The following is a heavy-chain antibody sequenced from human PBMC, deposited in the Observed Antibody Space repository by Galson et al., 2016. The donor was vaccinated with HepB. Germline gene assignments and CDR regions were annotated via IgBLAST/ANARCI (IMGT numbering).Heavy chain of an antibody. D-gene: IGHD2-21*01. CDR1: GFTFSYYG. Sequence: SLRLSCAASGFTFSYYGMHWVRQAPGKGLEWVAVISYDGSNKYYADSVKGRFTISRDNSKNTLFLQMNSLRAEDTAVYYCAKDGVAYCGAACYFDYWGQGTLVTVSS. J-gene: IGHJ4*02. V-gene: IGHV3-30*18. CDR2: ISYDGSNK. CDR3: AKDGVAYCGAACYFDY.